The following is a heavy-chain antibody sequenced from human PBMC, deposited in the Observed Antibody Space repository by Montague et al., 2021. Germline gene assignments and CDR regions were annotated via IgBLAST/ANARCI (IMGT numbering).Heavy chain of an antibody. J-gene: IGHJ3*02. CDR2: IYSSGNT. CDR1: GFTVSSNY. Sequence: SLRLSCAASGFTVSSNYMSWVRQAPGQGLEWVSLIYSSGNTNYADSVKDRFTISRDNSKNMVCLQMNSLRAEDTAVYFCARHFDRSGYRHFDIWGQGTMVTVSS. CDR3: ARHFDRSGYRHFDI. D-gene: IGHD3-22*01. V-gene: IGHV3-53*01.